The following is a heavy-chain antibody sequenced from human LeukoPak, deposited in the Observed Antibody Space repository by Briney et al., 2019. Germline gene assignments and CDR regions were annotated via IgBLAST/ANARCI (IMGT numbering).Heavy chain of an antibody. J-gene: IGHJ4*02. D-gene: IGHD6-6*01. CDR2: ISSSTK. Sequence: GGSLRLSCAASGFTFSDYAMNWVRQAPGKGLKWVSYISSSTKKYADSVKGRFTISRDNAKNSLFLQMNSLRAEDTAVYYCARIGDYSSSSAFDFWGQGTLVTVSS. CDR3: ARIGDYSSSSAFDF. CDR1: GFTFSDYA. V-gene: IGHV3-48*01.